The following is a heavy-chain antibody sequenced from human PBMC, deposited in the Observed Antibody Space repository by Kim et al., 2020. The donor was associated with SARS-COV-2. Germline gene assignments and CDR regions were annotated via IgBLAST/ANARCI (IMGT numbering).Heavy chain of an antibody. Sequence: SETLSLTCTVSGGSMSSYYWNWIRQPPGKGLEWIGYIDDSGNTKYNPSLTSRVTMSVDTSKNQFSLKLSSVSAADTAIYYCARRDSSTSWYFDLLGRATL. D-gene: IGHD3-22*01. CDR2: IDDSGNT. CDR1: GGSMSSYY. CDR3: ARRDSSTSWYFDL. J-gene: IGHJ2*01. V-gene: IGHV4-59*01.